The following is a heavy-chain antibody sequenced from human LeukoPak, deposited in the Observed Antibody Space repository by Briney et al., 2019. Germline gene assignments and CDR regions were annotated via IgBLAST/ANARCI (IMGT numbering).Heavy chain of an antibody. CDR3: ARTPSMYYYDSSGPLDI. D-gene: IGHD3-22*01. J-gene: IGHJ3*02. CDR1: GFTFSGYD. CDR2: IGTAGDT. Sequence: GGSLRLSCAASGFTFSGYDMHWVRQATGKGLEWVSAIGTAGDTYYPGSVKGRFTISRENAKNSLYLQMNSLRAGDTAVYYCARTPSMYYYDSSGPLDIWGQGTMVTVSS. V-gene: IGHV3-13*01.